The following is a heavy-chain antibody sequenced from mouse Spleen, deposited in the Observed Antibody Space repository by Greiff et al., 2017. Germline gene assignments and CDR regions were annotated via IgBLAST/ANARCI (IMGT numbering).Heavy chain of an antibody. CDR3: ARPQTGTGFAY. V-gene: IGHV1-52*01. CDR1: GYTFTSYW. J-gene: IGHJ3*01. Sequence: VQLQQPGAELVRPGSSVKLSCKASGYTFTSYWMHWVKQRPIQGLEWIGNIDPSDSETHYNQKFKDKATLTVDKSSSTAYMQLSSLTSEDSAVYYCARPQTGTGFAYWGQGTLVTVSA. D-gene: IGHD4-1*01. CDR2: IDPSDSET.